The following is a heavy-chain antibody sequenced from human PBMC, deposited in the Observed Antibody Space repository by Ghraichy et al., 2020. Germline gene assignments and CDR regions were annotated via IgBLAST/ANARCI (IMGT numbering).Heavy chain of an antibody. CDR1: GFTFSSFA. J-gene: IGHJ5*02. V-gene: IGHV3-23*01. D-gene: IGHD2-15*01. CDR3: AKGPYCGGGSCYPYDNWFDP. Sequence: GGSLRLSCAASGFTFSSFAMSWVRQAPGKGLEWVSAISGTGGSTYYADSVKGRFIISRDNSKNTLYLQMNSLRAEDTAVYYCAKGPYCGGGSCYPYDNWFDPWGQGTLVTVSS. CDR2: ISGTGGST.